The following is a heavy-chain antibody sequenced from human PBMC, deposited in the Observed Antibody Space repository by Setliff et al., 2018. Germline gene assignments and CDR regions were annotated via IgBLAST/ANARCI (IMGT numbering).Heavy chain of an antibody. D-gene: IGHD2-2*01. V-gene: IGHV4-34*01. CDR2: INHSGST. J-gene: IGHJ5*02. CDR1: GGSFSGYY. Sequence: SETLSLTCAVYGGSFSGYYWSWIRQPPGKGLEWIGEINHSGSTNYNPSLKSRVTISVDTSKNQFSLELSSVTAADTAVYYCARGVYCSSTSCSPGLNWFDPWGQGTLVTVSS. CDR3: ARGVYCSSTSCSPGLNWFDP.